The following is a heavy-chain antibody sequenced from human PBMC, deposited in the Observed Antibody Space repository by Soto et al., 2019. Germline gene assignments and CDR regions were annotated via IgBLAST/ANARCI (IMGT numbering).Heavy chain of an antibody. CDR2: ISGSGGST. J-gene: IGHJ4*02. CDR1: GFTFSSYA. CDR3: AKDGSIVVTPSDY. D-gene: IGHD3-22*01. Sequence: GALRLSCAASGFTFSSYAMSWVRQAPGKGLEWVSAISGSGGSTYYADSVKGRFTISRDNSKNTLYLQMNSLRAEDTAVYYCAKDGSIVVTPSDYWGQGTLVTVSS. V-gene: IGHV3-23*01.